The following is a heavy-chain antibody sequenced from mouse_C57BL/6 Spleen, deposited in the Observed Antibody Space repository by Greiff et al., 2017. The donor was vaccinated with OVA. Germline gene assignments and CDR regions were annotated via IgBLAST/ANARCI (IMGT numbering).Heavy chain of an antibody. J-gene: IGHJ2*01. V-gene: IGHV1-69*01. D-gene: IGHD3-2*01. CDR2: IDPSDSYT. CDR3: ARRDSQARGFDY. Sequence: QVQLQQSGAELVMPGASVKLSCKASGYTFTSYWMHWVKQRPGQGLEWIGEIDPSDSYTNYNQKFKGKSTLTVDKSSSTAYMQLSSLTSEDSAVYYCARRDSQARGFDYWGQGTTLTVSS. CDR1: GYTFTSYW.